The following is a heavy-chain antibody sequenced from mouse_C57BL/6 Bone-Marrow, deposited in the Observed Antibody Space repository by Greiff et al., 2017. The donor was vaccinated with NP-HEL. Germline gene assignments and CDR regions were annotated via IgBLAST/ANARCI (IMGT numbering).Heavy chain of an antibody. Sequence: EVQLQESGGGLVQPKGSLKLSCAASGFSFNTYAMNWVRQAPGKGLEWVARIRSKSNNYATYYADSVKDRFTISRDDSESMLYLQMNNLKTEDTAMYYCVRHFDYYAMDYWGQGTSVTVSS. CDR3: VRHFDYYAMDY. V-gene: IGHV10-1*01. J-gene: IGHJ4*01. CDR2: IRSKSNNYAT. CDR1: GFSFNTYA.